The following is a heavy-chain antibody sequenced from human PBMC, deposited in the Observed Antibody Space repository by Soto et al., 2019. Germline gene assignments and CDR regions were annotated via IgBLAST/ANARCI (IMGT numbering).Heavy chain of an antibody. Sequence: SETLSLTCPVSGGSLSSYYLSWIRQPPGKGLEWIGYIYYSGSTNYNPSLKSRVTISVDTSKNQFSLKLSSVTAADTAVYYCARHPYSSSWDAHFDYWGQGTLVTVSS. D-gene: IGHD6-13*01. CDR1: GGSLSSYY. CDR3: ARHPYSSSWDAHFDY. V-gene: IGHV4-59*08. CDR2: IYYSGST. J-gene: IGHJ4*02.